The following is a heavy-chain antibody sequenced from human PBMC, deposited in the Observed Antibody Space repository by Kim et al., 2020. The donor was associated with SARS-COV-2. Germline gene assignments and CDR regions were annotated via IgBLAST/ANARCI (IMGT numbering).Heavy chain of an antibody. J-gene: IGHJ6*02. Sequence: ASVKVSCKASGYTFTSYAMNWVRQAPGQGLEWMGWINTNTGNPTYAQGFTGRFVFSLDTSVSTAYLQISSLKAEDTAVYYCARDIAAAGSYLNYYYYGMDVWGQGTTVTVSS. V-gene: IGHV7-4-1*02. CDR3: ARDIAAAGSYLNYYYYGMDV. D-gene: IGHD6-13*01. CDR1: GYTFTSYA. CDR2: INTNTGNP.